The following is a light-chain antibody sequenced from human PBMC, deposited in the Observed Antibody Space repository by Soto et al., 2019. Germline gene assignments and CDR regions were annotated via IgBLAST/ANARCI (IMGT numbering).Light chain of an antibody. J-gene: IGKJ3*01. V-gene: IGKV3-20*01. CDR2: GAS. CDR1: QSVSSSY. Sequence: EIVLTQSPGTVSLSPGERATLSCRASQSVSSSYLAWYQQKPGQAPRLLIYGASSRATGIPDRFSGSGSGTDFTLTISRLEPEDFAVYYCQQYGSSPLFGPGTKVDI. CDR3: QQYGSSPL.